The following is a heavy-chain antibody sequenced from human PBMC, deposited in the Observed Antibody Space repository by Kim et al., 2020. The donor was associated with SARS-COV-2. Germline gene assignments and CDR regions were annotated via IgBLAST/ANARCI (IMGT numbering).Heavy chain of an antibody. CDR3: AVYSGYDIDYYYYGMDV. Sequence: GGSLRLSCAASGFTFSSYSMNWVRQAPGKGLEWVSYISSSISTIYYADSVKGRFTISRDNAKNSLYLQMNSLRDEDTAVYYCAVYSGYDIDYYYYGMDVWGQGTTVTVSS. V-gene: IGHV3-48*02. D-gene: IGHD5-12*01. CDR2: ISSSISTI. CDR1: GFTFSSYS. J-gene: IGHJ6*02.